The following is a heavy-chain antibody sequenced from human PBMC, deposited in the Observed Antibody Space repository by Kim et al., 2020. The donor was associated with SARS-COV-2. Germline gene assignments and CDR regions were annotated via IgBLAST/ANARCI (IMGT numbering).Heavy chain of an antibody. J-gene: IGHJ4*02. D-gene: IGHD6-19*01. V-gene: IGHV1-46*01. Sequence: ASVKVSCKASGYTFTSHYMHWVRQAPGQGLEWMGIINPSGGSTSYAQKFQGRVTMTRDTSTSTVYMELSSLRSEDTAVYYCARETDSSGWPVLFDYWGQGTLVTVSS. CDR1: GYTFTSHY. CDR2: INPSGGST. CDR3: ARETDSSGWPVLFDY.